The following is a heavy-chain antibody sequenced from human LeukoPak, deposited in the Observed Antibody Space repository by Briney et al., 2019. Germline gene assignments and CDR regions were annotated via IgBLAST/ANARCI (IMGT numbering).Heavy chain of an antibody. CDR2: VYYSGST. D-gene: IGHD3-22*01. CDR1: GGSISSYY. CDR3: ARGQLYPDSTGYYY. V-gene: IGHV4-59*01. J-gene: IGHJ4*02. Sequence: SETLSLTCTVSGGSISSYYWSWIRQSPGKGLDWIGHVYYSGSTTYNPSLKSRVTISVDTSNNQFSLKLSSVTAADTAVYYCARGQLYPDSTGYYYWGQGALVTVSS.